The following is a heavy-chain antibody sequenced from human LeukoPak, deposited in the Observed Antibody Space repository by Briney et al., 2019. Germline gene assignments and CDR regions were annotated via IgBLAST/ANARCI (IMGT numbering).Heavy chain of an antibody. V-gene: IGHV3-74*01. CDR1: GFTFSSYW. D-gene: IGHD3-22*01. CDR3: ARGDSLVVVLPEFDY. CDR2: INSDGSST. J-gene: IGHJ4*02. Sequence: GGSLRLSCAASGFTFSSYWMHWVRQAPGKGLVWVSRINSDGSSTSYADSVKSRFTISRDNSKNTLYLQMSSLRPEDTAVYYCARGDSLVVVLPEFDYWGQGTLVTVSS.